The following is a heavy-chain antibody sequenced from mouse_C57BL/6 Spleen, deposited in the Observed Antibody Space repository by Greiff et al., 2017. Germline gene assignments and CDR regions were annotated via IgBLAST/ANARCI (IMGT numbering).Heavy chain of an antibody. Sequence: EVKLMESGGGLVKPGGSLKLSCAASGFTFSSYAVSWVRQTPEKRLEWVATISDGGSYTYYPDNVKGRFTISRDNAKNNLYLQMSHLKSEDTAMYYCARDAYGNSFAYWGQGTLVTVSA. J-gene: IGHJ3*01. V-gene: IGHV5-4*01. CDR2: ISDGGSYT. CDR3: ARDAYGNSFAY. D-gene: IGHD2-1*01. CDR1: GFTFSSYA.